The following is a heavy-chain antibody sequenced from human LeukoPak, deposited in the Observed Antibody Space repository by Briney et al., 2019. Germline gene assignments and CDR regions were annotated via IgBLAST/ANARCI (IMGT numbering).Heavy chain of an antibody. D-gene: IGHD2-8*01. CDR1: GGSISSYQ. J-gene: IGHJ4*02. CDR3: AKDPDCTSGICYTFFDY. V-gene: IGHV4-59*01. CDR2: IYYSGSA. Sequence: AETLSLTCTVSGGSISSYQWSWIRQPPGKGLEWIGNIYYSGSANYNPSLQSRVTISVDTSKNQFSLRLSPVTAADTAVYYCAKDPDCTSGICYTFFDYWGQGTLVTVSS.